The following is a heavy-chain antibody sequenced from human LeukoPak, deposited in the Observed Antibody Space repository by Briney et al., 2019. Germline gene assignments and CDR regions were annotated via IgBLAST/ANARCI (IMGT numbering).Heavy chain of an antibody. D-gene: IGHD6-19*01. CDR1: GYTLTELS. J-gene: IGHJ4*02. V-gene: IGHV1-24*01. Sequence: GASVKVSCKVSGYTLTELSMHWVRQAPGKGLEWMGGFDPEDGETIYAQKFQGRVTMTEDTSTDTAYMELSSLRSEDTAVYYCATDPFTGIAVAVGYWGQGTLVTVSS. CDR2: FDPEDGET. CDR3: ATDPFTGIAVAVGY.